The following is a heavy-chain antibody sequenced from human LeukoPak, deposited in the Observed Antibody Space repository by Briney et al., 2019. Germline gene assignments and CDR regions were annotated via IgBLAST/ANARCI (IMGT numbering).Heavy chain of an antibody. Sequence: ASVKVSCKASGGTFSSYAISWVRQAPGQGLEWLGWISAYNGSIDYAQKLQGRVTLTTDTSTSTAYMEVRSLRSDDTAVYYCASMSGYYPSYYFDYWGQGTLVTVSS. J-gene: IGHJ4*02. CDR3: ASMSGYYPSYYFDY. V-gene: IGHV1-18*01. CDR2: ISAYNGSI. CDR1: GGTFSSYA. D-gene: IGHD3-3*01.